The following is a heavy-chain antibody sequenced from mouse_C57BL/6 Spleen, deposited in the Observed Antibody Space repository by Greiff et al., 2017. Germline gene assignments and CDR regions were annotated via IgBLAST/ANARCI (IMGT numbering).Heavy chain of an antibody. D-gene: IGHD2-2*01. Sequence: QVQLKQPGAELVRPGSSVKLSCKASGYTFTSYWMHWVKQRPIQGLEWIGNIDPSDSETHYNQKFKDKATLTVDKSSSTAYMQLSSLTSEDSAVYYCATGGRTTMVTTDAMDYWGQGTSVTVSS. CDR1: GYTFTSYW. CDR2: IDPSDSET. V-gene: IGHV1-52*01. J-gene: IGHJ4*01. CDR3: ATGGRTTMVTTDAMDY.